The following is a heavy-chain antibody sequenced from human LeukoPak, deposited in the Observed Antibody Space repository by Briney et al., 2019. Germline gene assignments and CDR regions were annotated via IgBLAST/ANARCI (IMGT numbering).Heavy chain of an antibody. CDR1: GGSISSYY. Sequence: SETLSLTCTVSGGSISSYYWNWIRQPPGKGLEWIGYIYYNGITNYNPSLKSRVTISVATSKSHFSLKLSSVTAADTAVYYCASSMLRGVIDWFDPWGQGTLVTVSS. CDR2: IYYNGIT. CDR3: ASSMLRGVIDWFDP. J-gene: IGHJ5*02. V-gene: IGHV4-59*08. D-gene: IGHD3-10*01.